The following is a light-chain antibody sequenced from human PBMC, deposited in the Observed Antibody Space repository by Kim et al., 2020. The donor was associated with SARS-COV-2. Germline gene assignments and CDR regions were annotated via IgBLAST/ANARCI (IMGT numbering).Light chain of an antibody. V-gene: IGLV6-57*03. J-gene: IGLJ2*01. CDR2: EYD. Sequence: VTLPCTLSSRCIHDNYVQWSHKRPGGAPTTVIYEYDQSPSGVSDRLSGSIGISSNSASLTISGLRTEDEADYYCQAYNRDNVIFGGGTQLTVL. CDR3: QAYNRDNVI. CDR1: SRCIHDNY.